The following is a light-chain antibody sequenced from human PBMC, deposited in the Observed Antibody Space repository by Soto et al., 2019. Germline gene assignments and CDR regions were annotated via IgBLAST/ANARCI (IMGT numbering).Light chain of an antibody. V-gene: IGKV1-5*01. CDR2: DAS. Sequence: DIQMTQSPSTLSASVGDIVTITCRASQSISSWLAWYQQKPGKAPKLLIYDASSLESGVPSRFSGSGSGTEFTLTISSLQPDDFATYYCQQYNSYPRTFGQGTKVEIQ. CDR3: QQYNSYPRT. J-gene: IGKJ1*01. CDR1: QSISSW.